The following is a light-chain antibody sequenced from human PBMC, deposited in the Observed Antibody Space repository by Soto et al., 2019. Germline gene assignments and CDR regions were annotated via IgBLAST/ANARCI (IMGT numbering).Light chain of an antibody. J-gene: IGKJ2*01. CDR3: QQYDKWPPYT. Sequence: EIVMTQSPATLSVSPGERATLSCRASQSVGSNLVWYQQKPGQAPRLLIYAASTRATGIPVRFSGSGTGTEFTLTISSLQSEDFAVYYCQQYDKWPPYTFGQGTKLEIK. CDR1: QSVGSN. CDR2: AAS. V-gene: IGKV3-15*01.